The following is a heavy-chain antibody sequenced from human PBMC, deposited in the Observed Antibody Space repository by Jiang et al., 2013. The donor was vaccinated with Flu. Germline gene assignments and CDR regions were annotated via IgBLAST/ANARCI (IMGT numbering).Heavy chain of an antibody. CDR3: ARDSPSGGLDY. D-gene: IGHD3-16*01. J-gene: IGHJ4*02. CDR1: GGSISRGDYY. Sequence: GPGLVKPSQTLSLTCTVSGGSISRGDYYWSWIRQSPGKGLEWIGYVYDSGITCYNPSLKSRLAISVDTSKNQFSLNLSSVTAADTAVYYCARDSPSGGLDYWGQGTLVTVSS. CDR2: VYDSGIT. V-gene: IGHV4-30-4*01.